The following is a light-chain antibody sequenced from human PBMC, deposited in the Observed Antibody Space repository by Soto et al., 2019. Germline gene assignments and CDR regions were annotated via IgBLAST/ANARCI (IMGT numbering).Light chain of an antibody. CDR1: QSISNH. CDR3: QHFRSFPIT. Sequence: DIQMTQTPSSLSASLEDRVIITCRASQSISNHLNWYQQKPGKAPKLLIFAASSLQSGVPSRFSGSRSGPDFTLTISSLQPEDFATYYCQHFRSFPITFGQGRRLEI. V-gene: IGKV1-39*01. J-gene: IGKJ5*01. CDR2: AAS.